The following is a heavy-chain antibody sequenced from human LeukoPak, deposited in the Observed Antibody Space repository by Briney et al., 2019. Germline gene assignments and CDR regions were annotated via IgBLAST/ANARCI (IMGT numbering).Heavy chain of an antibody. Sequence: PSETLSLTCTVSGGSISSSSYYWGWIRQPPGKGLEWIGNIFYSGTTYYNPSLMSRVTISVDTSKNQFSLKMRSVTAADTAVYYCARVLRGGTSYFDYWGQGTLVTVSS. CDR3: ARVLRGGTSYFDY. D-gene: IGHD4-23*01. V-gene: IGHV4-39*01. CDR2: IFYSGTT. CDR1: GGSISSSSYY. J-gene: IGHJ4*02.